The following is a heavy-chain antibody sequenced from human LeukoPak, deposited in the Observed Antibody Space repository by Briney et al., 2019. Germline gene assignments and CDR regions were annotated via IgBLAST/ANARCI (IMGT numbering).Heavy chain of an antibody. CDR3: ARGRGYCSSTSCYGLLFDY. V-gene: IGHV4-34*01. Sequence: SETLSLTCAVYGGSFCGYYWSWIRQPPGKGLEWIGEINHSGSTNYNPSLKRRVTISVDTSKNQFSLKLSSVTAADTAVYYCARGRGYCSSTSCYGLLFDYWGQGTLVTVSS. D-gene: IGHD2-2*01. J-gene: IGHJ4*02. CDR1: GGSFCGYY. CDR2: INHSGST.